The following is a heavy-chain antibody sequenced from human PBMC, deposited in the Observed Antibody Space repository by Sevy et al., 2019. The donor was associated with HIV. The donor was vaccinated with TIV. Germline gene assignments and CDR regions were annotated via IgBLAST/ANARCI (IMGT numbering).Heavy chain of an antibody. CDR1: GFTFSSYW. V-gene: IGHV3-74*01. CDR3: ARSPRYSSGWFFPDY. J-gene: IGHJ4*02. Sequence: GESLRLSCAASGFTFSSYWMHWVRQAPGKGLVWVSRINSDGSSTSYADSVKGRFTISRDNAKNTLYLQMNSLRAEDTAVYYCARSPRYSSGWFFPDYWGQGTLVTVSS. CDR2: INSDGSST. D-gene: IGHD6-19*01.